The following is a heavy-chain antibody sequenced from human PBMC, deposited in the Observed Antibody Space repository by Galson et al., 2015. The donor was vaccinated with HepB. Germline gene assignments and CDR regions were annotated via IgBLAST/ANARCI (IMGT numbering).Heavy chain of an antibody. CDR2: ISGSGGST. Sequence: SLRLSCAASGFTFSSYAMSWVRQAPGKGLEWVSAISGSGGSTYYADSVKGRFTISRDNSKNTLYLQMNSLRAEDTAVYYCAKDYRIAVAGTWVDYWGQGTLVTVSS. CDR1: GFTFSSYA. V-gene: IGHV3-23*01. J-gene: IGHJ4*02. CDR3: AKDYRIAVAGTWVDY. D-gene: IGHD6-19*01.